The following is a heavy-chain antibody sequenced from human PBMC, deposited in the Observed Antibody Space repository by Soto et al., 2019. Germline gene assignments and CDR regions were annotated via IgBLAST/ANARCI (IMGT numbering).Heavy chain of an antibody. J-gene: IGHJ3*02. CDR3: ARGSSSWSDAFDI. D-gene: IGHD6-13*01. Sequence: SETLSLTCAVSSGSISSSNWWSWVRQPPGKGLEWIGEIYHSGSTNYNPSLKSRVTISVDKSKNQFSLKLSSVTAADTAVYYCARGSSSWSDAFDIWGQGTMVTVSS. V-gene: IGHV4-4*02. CDR2: IYHSGST. CDR1: SGSISSSNW.